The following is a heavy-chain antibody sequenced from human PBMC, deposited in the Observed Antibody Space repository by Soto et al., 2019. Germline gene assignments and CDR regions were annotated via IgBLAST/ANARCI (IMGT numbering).Heavy chain of an antibody. CDR2: ISSSSSYI. CDR1: GFTFSSYN. Sequence: GGSLRLSCEASGFTFSSYNMNWVRQAPGKGLEWVSSISSSSSYIYYADSVKGRFTISRDNSKNSLYLQMNSLRTEDTALYYCARADINNYDYVWGGAFDIWGQGTMVTVSS. V-gene: IGHV3-21*04. D-gene: IGHD3-16*01. J-gene: IGHJ3*02. CDR3: ARADINNYDYVWGGAFDI.